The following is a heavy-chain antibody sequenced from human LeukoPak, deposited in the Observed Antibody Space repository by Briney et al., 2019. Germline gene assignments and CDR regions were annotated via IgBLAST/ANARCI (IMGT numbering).Heavy chain of an antibody. D-gene: IGHD1-1*01. J-gene: IGHJ4*02. Sequence: GGSLRLSCAASGFTFSSYAMSCVRQAPGKGLEWVSSITSRRTYIYNADSVKGRFTISRDNAKNAVYLQMNSLRAEDTAGYYCAREATLNAFDLWGQGTLVTVSS. CDR1: GFTFSSYA. CDR2: ITSRRTYI. V-gene: IGHV3-21*01. CDR3: AREATLNAFDL.